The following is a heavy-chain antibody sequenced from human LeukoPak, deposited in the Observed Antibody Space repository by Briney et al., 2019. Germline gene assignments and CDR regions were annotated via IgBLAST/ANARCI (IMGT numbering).Heavy chain of an antibody. D-gene: IGHD5-18*01. J-gene: IGHJ4*02. CDR1: GYTFTSYY. CDR2: INPSGGST. V-gene: IGHV1-46*01. CDR3: ARDLYPTWIQLLGPFDY. Sequence: ASVKASCKASGYTFTSYYMHWVRQAPGQGLEWMGIINPSGGSTSYAQKFQGRVTMTRDTSTSTVYMELSSLRSEDTAVYYCARDLYPTWIQLLGPFDYWGQGTLVTVSS.